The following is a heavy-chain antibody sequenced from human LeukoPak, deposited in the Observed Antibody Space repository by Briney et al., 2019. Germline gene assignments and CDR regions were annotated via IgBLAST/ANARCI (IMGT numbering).Heavy chain of an antibody. Sequence: ASVKVSCKASGYTFTGYYMHWVRQAPGQGLEWMGWINPNSGGTNYAQKFQGRVTMTRDTSISTAYMELSRLRSDDTAVYYCARESDSGSYDIDYWGQGTLVTVS. D-gene: IGHD1-26*01. CDR1: GYTFTGYY. V-gene: IGHV1-2*02. J-gene: IGHJ4*02. CDR2: INPNSGGT. CDR3: ARESDSGSYDIDY.